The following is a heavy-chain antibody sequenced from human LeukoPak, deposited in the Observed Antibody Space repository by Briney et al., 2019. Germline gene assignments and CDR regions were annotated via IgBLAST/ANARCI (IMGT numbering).Heavy chain of an antibody. J-gene: IGHJ4*02. CDR1: GGTFSSYA. Sequence: ASVKVSCKASGGTFSSYAISWVRQAPGQGLEWMGRIIPMFRIANYAQKFQGRVTITADKSTSTAYMELSSLRSEDTAVYYCARAVCGGDCYSVLHFDYWGQGTLVTVSS. CDR3: ARAVCGGDCYSVLHFDY. D-gene: IGHD2-21*02. CDR2: IIPMFRIA. V-gene: IGHV1-69*04.